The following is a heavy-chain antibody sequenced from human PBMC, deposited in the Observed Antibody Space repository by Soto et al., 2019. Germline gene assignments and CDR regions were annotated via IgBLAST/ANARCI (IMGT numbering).Heavy chain of an antibody. CDR3: AINGIVVVPAAIGSYGMDV. V-gene: IGHV1-69*01. Sequence: QVQLVQSGAEVKKPGSSVKVSCKASGGTFSSYAISWVRQAPGQGLEWMGGIIPIFGTANYAQKFQGRDTITADESTSTAYMELSSLRSEDTAVYYCAINGIVVVPAAIGSYGMDVWGQGTTVTVSS. CDR1: GGTFSSYA. D-gene: IGHD2-2*02. J-gene: IGHJ6*02. CDR2: IIPIFGTA.